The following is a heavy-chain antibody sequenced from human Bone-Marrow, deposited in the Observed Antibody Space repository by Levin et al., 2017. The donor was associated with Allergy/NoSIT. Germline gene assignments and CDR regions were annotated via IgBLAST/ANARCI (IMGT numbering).Heavy chain of an antibody. CDR3: ARDREFKPVLYYYYYMDV. CDR1: GYTFTGYY. Sequence: GESLKISCKASGYTFTGYYMHWVRQAPGQGLEWMGWINPNSGGTNYAQKFQGRVTMTRDTSISTAYMELSRLRSDDTAVYYCARDREFKPVLYYYYYMDVWGKGTTVTVSS. V-gene: IGHV1-2*02. CDR2: INPNSGGT. J-gene: IGHJ6*03. D-gene: IGHD3-10*01.